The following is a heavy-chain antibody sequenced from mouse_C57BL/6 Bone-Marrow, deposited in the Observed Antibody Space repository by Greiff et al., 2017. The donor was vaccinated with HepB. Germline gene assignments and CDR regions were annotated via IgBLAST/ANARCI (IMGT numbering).Heavy chain of an antibody. CDR2: IYPGDGDT. D-gene: IGHD1-1*01. Sequence: QVQLQQSGAELVKPGASVKISCKASGYAFSSYWMNWVKQRPGKGLEWIGQIYPGDGDTNYNGKFKGKATLTADKSSSTAYMQLSSLTSEDSAVYFWANDGSSWLRYWYFDVWGTGTTVTVSS. CDR1: GYAFSSYW. CDR3: ANDGSSWLRYWYFDV. V-gene: IGHV1-80*01. J-gene: IGHJ1*03.